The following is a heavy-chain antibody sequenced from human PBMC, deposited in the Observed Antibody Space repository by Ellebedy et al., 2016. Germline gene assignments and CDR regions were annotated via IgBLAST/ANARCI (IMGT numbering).Heavy chain of an antibody. CDR3: AANWGGSSSWSLPPLY. CDR2: ISYDGSNK. Sequence: GESLKISCAASGFTFSSYGMHWVRQAPGKGLEWVAVISYDGSNKYYADSVKGRFTISRDNSKNTLYLQMNSLRAEDTAVYYCAANWGGSSSWSLPPLYWGQGTLVTVSS. J-gene: IGHJ4*02. CDR1: GFTFSSYG. V-gene: IGHV3-30*03. D-gene: IGHD6-13*01.